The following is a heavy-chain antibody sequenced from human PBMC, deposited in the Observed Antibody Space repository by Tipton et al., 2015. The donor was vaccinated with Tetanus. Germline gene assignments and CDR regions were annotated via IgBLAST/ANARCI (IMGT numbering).Heavy chain of an antibody. Sequence: QVQLVQSGAEVKPSQTLSLTCDISGDSVSNSRAAWNWIRQSPSRGLEWLGRTQYRSKWYVDYALSVKSRITINQDTSKNQLSLQLNSATPEDTAVYYCAREDWGSGFSWGQGTLVTVSS. CDR2: TQYRSKWYV. CDR1: GDSVSNSRAA. J-gene: IGHJ5*02. CDR3: AREDWGSGFS. D-gene: IGHD6-19*01. V-gene: IGHV6-1*01.